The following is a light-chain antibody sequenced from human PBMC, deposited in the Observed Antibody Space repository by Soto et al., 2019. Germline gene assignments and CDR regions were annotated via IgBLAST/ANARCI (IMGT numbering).Light chain of an antibody. Sequence: VVLTQSPATLSLSPGEPATLSCRASRDVYINALAWYQQKPGRTPTLLIYGASTRATGIPDRFSATGSGTEFSLTISSVEPEDFAVYYCQQVKSYPRTFGGGTKVEIK. V-gene: IGKV3D-7*01. J-gene: IGKJ4*01. CDR1: RDVYINA. CDR2: GAS. CDR3: QQVKSYPRT.